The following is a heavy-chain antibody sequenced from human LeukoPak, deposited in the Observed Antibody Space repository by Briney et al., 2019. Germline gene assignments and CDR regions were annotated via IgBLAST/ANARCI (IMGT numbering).Heavy chain of an antibody. D-gene: IGHD4-17*01. CDR3: ARDGIYGDFDS. CDR1: GYTFTSYP. CDR2: INAGNGNT. V-gene: IGHV1-3*01. J-gene: IGHJ3*02. Sequence: GASVKVSCKASGYTFTSYPMHWVRQAPGQRLEWMGWINAGNGNTKYSQKFQGRVTITRDTSASTAYMDLSSLRSEDTAVYYCARDGIYGDFDSWGQGTMVTVSS.